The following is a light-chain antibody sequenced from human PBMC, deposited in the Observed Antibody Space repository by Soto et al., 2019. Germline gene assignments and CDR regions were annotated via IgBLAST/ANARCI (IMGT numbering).Light chain of an antibody. CDR3: GSYTSSTTYV. V-gene: IGLV2-14*03. Sequence: QSALTQPASVSGSPGQSITISCTGTSSDVGAYSYVSWYQQHPGKAPKLIIYDVSDRPSGISNRFSGSKSDNTASLTISGLQAEDEAEYYCGSYTSSTTYVFGTGTKVTVL. J-gene: IGLJ1*01. CDR2: DVS. CDR1: SSDVGAYSY.